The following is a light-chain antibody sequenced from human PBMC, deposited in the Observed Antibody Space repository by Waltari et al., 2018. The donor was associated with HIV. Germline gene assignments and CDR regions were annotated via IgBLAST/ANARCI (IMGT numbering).Light chain of an antibody. CDR2: EVT. V-gene: IGLV2-23*02. Sequence: PGQSITISCTGTSNDVGSYNLVSWYQHHPGKAPKLLIFEVTKRPSGVSNRFSASKSGNTASLTISGLQAEDEADYYCCSYAGSSTLLFGGGTKLSVL. J-gene: IGLJ2*01. CDR3: CSYAGSSTLL. CDR1: SNDVGSYNL.